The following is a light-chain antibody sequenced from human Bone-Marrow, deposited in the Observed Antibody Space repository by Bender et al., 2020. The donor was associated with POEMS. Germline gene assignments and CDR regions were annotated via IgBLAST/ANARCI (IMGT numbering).Light chain of an antibody. V-gene: IGLV2-23*01. CDR1: SSDVGSYNL. J-gene: IGLJ1*01. CDR2: EGS. Sequence: QSALTQPRSVSGPPGQSVTISCTGTSSDVGSYNLVSWYQQHPGKAPKLMIYEGSKRPSGVSNRFSGSKSGNTASLTISGLQAEDEADYYCSSYAGSGTYVFGTGTKVTVL. CDR3: SSYAGSGTYV.